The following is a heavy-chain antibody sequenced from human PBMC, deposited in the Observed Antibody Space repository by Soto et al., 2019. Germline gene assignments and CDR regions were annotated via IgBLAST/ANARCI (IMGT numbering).Heavy chain of an antibody. J-gene: IGHJ1*01. D-gene: IGHD2-2*01. V-gene: IGHV3-23*01. Sequence: PGGSLRLSCAASGFTFRSSAMSWVRQAPGKGLEWVSSISGSGGTTNYADSVKGRFTISRDNSKNTLFLHMNSLRAEDTAVYYCAKGLYCSSISCYEGDYWGQGT. CDR1: GFTFRSSA. CDR3: AKGLYCSSISCYEGDY. CDR2: ISGSGGTT.